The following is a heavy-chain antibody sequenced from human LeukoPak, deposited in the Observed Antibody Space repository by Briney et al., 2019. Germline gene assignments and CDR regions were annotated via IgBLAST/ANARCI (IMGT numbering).Heavy chain of an antibody. V-gene: IGHV3-23*01. J-gene: IGHJ4*02. D-gene: IGHD1-7*01. Sequence: PGGSLRLSCAASGFTFSNYVMGWVRQALGKGLEWVSAISENGGGADYADSVRGRFTISRDNSQNTLYQQMNSLRAEDTAVYYCAKRTGVTELHFDHWGQGTLVTVSS. CDR3: AKRTGVTELHFDH. CDR1: GFTFSNYV. CDR2: ISENGGGA.